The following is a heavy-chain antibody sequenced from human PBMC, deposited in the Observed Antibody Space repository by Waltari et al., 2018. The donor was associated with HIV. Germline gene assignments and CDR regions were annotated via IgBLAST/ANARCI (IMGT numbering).Heavy chain of an antibody. CDR3: AILIAAAGDFDY. CDR1: GFALRSYV. Sequence: EVQLVESGGGLVQPGGSRRLSCAASGFALRSYVKSWVRQAPGKGLEWVSTISGSDGNTYYPDSVQGRFTISRDNSKNTLFLQLNSLRAEDTAVYYCAILIAAAGDFDYWGQGTLVTVSS. D-gene: IGHD6-13*01. J-gene: IGHJ4*02. V-gene: IGHV3-23*04. CDR2: ISGSDGNT.